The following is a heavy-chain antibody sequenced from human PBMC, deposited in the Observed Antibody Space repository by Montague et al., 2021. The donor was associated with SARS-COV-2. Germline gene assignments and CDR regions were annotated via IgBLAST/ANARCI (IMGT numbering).Heavy chain of an antibody. CDR1: GDSVSIKSAA. CDR2: TYYRSKWYN. D-gene: IGHD3-9*01. J-gene: IGHJ6*03. Sequence: CAISGDSVSIKSAAWNGSRQTPSRGLEWLGRTYYRSKWYNDYAVSVKSRITINPDTSKNQFSLQLNSVTPEDTTVYYCARDLKPPGDILTGYLPYYYYMDVWGKGTTVTVSS. V-gene: IGHV6-1*01. CDR3: ARDLKPPGDILTGYLPYYYYMDV.